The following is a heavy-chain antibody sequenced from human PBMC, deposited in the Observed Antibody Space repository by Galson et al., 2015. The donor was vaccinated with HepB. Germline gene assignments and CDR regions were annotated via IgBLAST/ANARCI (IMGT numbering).Heavy chain of an antibody. CDR3: ARAVAYSSSSEGYYYYYMDV. D-gene: IGHD6-6*01. J-gene: IGHJ6*03. CDR1: GFTFSSYS. CDR2: ISSSSSYI. Sequence: SLRLSCAASGFTFSSYSMNWVRQAPGKGLEWVSSISSSSSYIYYADSVKGRFTISRDNAKNSLYLQMNSLRAEDTAVYYCARAVAYSSSSEGYYYYYMDVWGKGTTVTVSS. V-gene: IGHV3-21*01.